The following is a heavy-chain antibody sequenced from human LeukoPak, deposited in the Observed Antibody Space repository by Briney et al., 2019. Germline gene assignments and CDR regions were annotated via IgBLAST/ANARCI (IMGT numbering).Heavy chain of an antibody. CDR2: IHYSGTT. CDR3: ARLGYCSGGRCLNDY. CDR1: GGAISSYY. J-gene: IGHJ4*02. V-gene: IGHV4-59*08. Sequence: LETLSLTCTVSGGAISSYYWNWIRQPPRKGLEWIGHIHYSGTTHYNPSLKNRVTISVDTSKNQFSLKLSSVTAADTAVFYCARLGYCSGGRCLNDYWGQGTLVTVSS. D-gene: IGHD2-15*01.